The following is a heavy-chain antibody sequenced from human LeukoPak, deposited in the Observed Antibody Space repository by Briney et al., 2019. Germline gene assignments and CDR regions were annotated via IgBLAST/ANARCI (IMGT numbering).Heavy chain of an antibody. CDR2: ISAYNGNT. V-gene: IGHV1-18*01. D-gene: IGHD3-22*01. CDR1: GYTFTSYG. J-gene: IGHJ4*02. Sequence: ASVKVSCKASGYTFTSYGISWVRQAPGQGLEWMGWISAYNGNTNYAQKLQGRVTMTTDTSTSTAYMELSRLRSDDTAVYYCARYLYYYDSSGYYYEYYFDYWGQGTLVTVSS. CDR3: ARYLYYYDSSGYYYEYYFDY.